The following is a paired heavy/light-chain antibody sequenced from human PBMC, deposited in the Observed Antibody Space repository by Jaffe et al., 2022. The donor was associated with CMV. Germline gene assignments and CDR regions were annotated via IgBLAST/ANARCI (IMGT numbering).Heavy chain of an antibody. V-gene: IGHV1-8*01. J-gene: IGHJ6*02. CDR3: ARGRGYYGSGSSYYYYYGMDV. Sequence: QVQLVQSGAEVKKPGASVKVSCKASGYTFTSYDINWVRQATGQGLEWMGWMNPNSGNTGYAQKFQGRVTMTRNTSISTAYMELSSLRSEDTAVYYCARGRGYYGSGSSYYYYYGMDVWGQGTTVTVSS. D-gene: IGHD3-10*01. CDR1: GYTFTSYD. CDR2: MNPNSGNT.
Light chain of an antibody. V-gene: IGKV2-28*01. CDR1: QSLLHSNGYNY. CDR2: LGS. CDR3: MQALQTLGYT. J-gene: IGKJ2*01. Sequence: DIVMTQSPLSLPVTPGEPASISCRSSQSLLHSNGYNYLDWYLQKPGQSPQLLIYLGSNRASGVPDRFSGSGSGTDFTLKISRVEAEDVGVYYCMQALQTLGYTFGQGTKLEIK.